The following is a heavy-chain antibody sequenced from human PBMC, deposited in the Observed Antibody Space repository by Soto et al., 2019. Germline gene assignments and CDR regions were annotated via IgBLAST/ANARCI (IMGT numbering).Heavy chain of an antibody. J-gene: IGHJ4*02. V-gene: IGHV4-59*01. CDR1: GGSISSYY. CDR3: ARDGFGELDY. Sequence: QVQLQESGPGLVKPSETLSLTCTVSGGSISSYYWSWIRQPPGKGLEWIGYIYYSGSTNYNPSLKSRVTISEPTSKNQFSLKLSSVTAADTAVYYCARDGFGELDYWGQGTLVTVSS. CDR2: IYYSGST. D-gene: IGHD3-10*01.